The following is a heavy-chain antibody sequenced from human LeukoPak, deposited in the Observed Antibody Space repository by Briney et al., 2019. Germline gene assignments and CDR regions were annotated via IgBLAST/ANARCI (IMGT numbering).Heavy chain of an antibody. CDR1: GGSISSGDYY. CDR3: ARDSEYYDSSGYPNFDL. Sequence: PSETLSLTCTVSGGSISSGDYYWRRIRQPPGTGLEWLGYIYYSGSTYYNPSLKSRVTISVGTSKNQFSLKLSSVTAADTAVYYCARDSEYYDSSGYPNFDLWGRGTLVTVSS. CDR2: IYYSGST. V-gene: IGHV4-30-4*08. D-gene: IGHD3-22*01. J-gene: IGHJ2*01.